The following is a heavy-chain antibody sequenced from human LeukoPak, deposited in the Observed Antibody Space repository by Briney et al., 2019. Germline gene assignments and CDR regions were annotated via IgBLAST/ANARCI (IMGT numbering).Heavy chain of an antibody. CDR3: ARAFFVVVPAAMFSVAFDI. D-gene: IGHD2-2*01. V-gene: IGHV4-34*01. Sequence: PSETLSLTCAVYGGSFSGYYWSWIRQPPGKGLEWIGEINHSGSTNYNPSLKSRATISVDTSKNQFSLKLSSVTAADTAVYYCARAFFVVVPAAMFSVAFDIWGQGTMVTVSS. CDR2: INHSGST. J-gene: IGHJ3*02. CDR1: GGSFSGYY.